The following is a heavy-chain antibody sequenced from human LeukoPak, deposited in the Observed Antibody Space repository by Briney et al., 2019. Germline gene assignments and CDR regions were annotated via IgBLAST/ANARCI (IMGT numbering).Heavy chain of an antibody. Sequence: GASVKVSCKASGYTLTGYYMHWVRQAPGQGLEWMGWINPNSGGTNYAQKFQGRVTMTRDTSISTAYMELSRLRSDDTAVYYCASHYCSSTSCLQEPFDYWGQGTLVTVSS. CDR3: ASHYCSSTSCLQEPFDY. J-gene: IGHJ4*02. V-gene: IGHV1-2*02. CDR1: GYTLTGYY. CDR2: INPNSGGT. D-gene: IGHD2-2*01.